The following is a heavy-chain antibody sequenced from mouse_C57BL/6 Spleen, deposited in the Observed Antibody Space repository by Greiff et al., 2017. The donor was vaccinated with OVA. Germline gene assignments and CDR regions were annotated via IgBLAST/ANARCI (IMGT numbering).Heavy chain of an antibody. D-gene: IGHD1-1*01. Sequence: QVHVKQSGAELVKPGASVKLSCKASGYTFTEYTIHWVKQRSGQGLEWIGWFYPGSGSIKYNEKFKDKATLTADKSSSTVYMELSRLTSEDSAVYFCARHEGITTVVDKGFDYWGQGTTLTVSS. CDR2: FYPGSGSI. CDR1: GYTFTEYT. J-gene: IGHJ2*01. V-gene: IGHV1-62-2*01. CDR3: ARHEGITTVVDKGFDY.